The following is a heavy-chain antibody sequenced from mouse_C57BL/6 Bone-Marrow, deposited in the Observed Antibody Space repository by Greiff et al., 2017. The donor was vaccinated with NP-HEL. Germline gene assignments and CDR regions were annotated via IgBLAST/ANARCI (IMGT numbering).Heavy chain of an antibody. D-gene: IGHD2-5*01. V-gene: IGHV1-5*01. CDR3: TRPYYSNWDYFDY. CDR2: IYPGNSDT. Sequence: EVQLQESGTVLARPGASVKMSCKTSGYTFTSYWMHWVKQRPGQGLEWIGAIYPGNSDTSYNQKFKGKATLTAVTSASTAYMELSSLTNEDSAVYYCTRPYYSNWDYFDYWGQGTTLTVSS. CDR1: GYTFTSYW. J-gene: IGHJ2*01.